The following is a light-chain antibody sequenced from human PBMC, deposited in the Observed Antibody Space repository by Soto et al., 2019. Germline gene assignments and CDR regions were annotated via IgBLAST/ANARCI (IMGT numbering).Light chain of an antibody. CDR2: GAS. CDR1: QSVSSSY. CDR3: QQYGSSPT. J-gene: IGKJ5*01. Sequence: EIVLTQSPGTLSLSPGERATLSCRASQSVSSSYLACYQQKPVQSPRLLIYGASSRATGIPDRFSGSGSGTDFTLTSSRLEPEDFAVYYCQQYGSSPTFGQGTRLEIK. V-gene: IGKV3-20*01.